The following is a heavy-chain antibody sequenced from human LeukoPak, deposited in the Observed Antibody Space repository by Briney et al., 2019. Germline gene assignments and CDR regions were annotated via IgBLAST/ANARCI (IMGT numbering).Heavy chain of an antibody. CDR1: GFTFSSYA. J-gene: IGHJ6*03. CDR2: ISYDGSNK. V-gene: IGHV3-30-3*01. CDR3: ARDTGFVVVPAAIAYYMDV. Sequence: GGSLRLSCAASGFTFSSYAMHWVRQAPGKGLEWVAVISYDGSNKYYADSVKGRFTISRDNPKNTLYLQVNSLRAEDTAVYYCARDTGFVVVPAAIAYYMDVWGKGTTVTVSS. D-gene: IGHD2-2*01.